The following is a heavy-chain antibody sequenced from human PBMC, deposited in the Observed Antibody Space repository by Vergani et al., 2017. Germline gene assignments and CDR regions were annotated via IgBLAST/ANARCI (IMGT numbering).Heavy chain of an antibody. V-gene: IGHV3-30*03. CDR1: GFTSSYYG. CDR3: ATKSCGTPGCQIGYFRE. D-gene: IGHD1-1*01. Sequence: QVHLVESGGGVVQPGRSLRLSCVVSGFTSSYYGMHLVRQAPGKWLEWVAVISYDGTQKYYADSVKGRFTISRDNSKSTLYLQMNSLRTEDTAVYYCATKSCGTPGCQIGYFREWGQGTLVTVSS. J-gene: IGHJ1*01. CDR2: ISYDGTQK.